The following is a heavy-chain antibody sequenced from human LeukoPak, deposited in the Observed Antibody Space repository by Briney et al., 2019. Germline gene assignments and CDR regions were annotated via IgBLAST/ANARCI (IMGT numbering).Heavy chain of an antibody. Sequence: PSETLSLTCTVSGGSISNYYWTWIRQPAGKGLEWIGRIYTSGSTDYNPSLKSRVTMSIDTSKNQFSLKLSSVTSADTAVYYCARAGRMAEPGTFDIWGQGTMVTVSS. CDR1: GGSISNYY. CDR3: ARAGRMAEPGTFDI. D-gene: IGHD6-19*01. V-gene: IGHV4-4*07. CDR2: IYTSGST. J-gene: IGHJ3*02.